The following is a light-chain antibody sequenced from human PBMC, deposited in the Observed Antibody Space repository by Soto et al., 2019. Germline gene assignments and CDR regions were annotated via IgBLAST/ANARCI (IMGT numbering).Light chain of an antibody. V-gene: IGKV3-20*01. CDR1: QSITNNY. CDR2: GAS. Sequence: EIVLTQSPGTLSLSPGERATLSCRASQSITNNYLAWYQQKPGRAHRLLIYGASSRATGIPDRFSASGSGTDFTLTISDVQPEDFALYYCHQRQSWPRTFGQGTKV. J-gene: IGKJ1*01. CDR3: HQRQSWPRT.